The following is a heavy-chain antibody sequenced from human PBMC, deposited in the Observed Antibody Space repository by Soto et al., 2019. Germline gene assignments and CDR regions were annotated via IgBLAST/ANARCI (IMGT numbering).Heavy chain of an antibody. CDR3: ARGFGRFNY. J-gene: IGHJ4*02. CDR2: IDGSGATK. CDR1: GFTFNDFE. V-gene: IGHV3-48*03. Sequence: EVQLLESGGGLVQPGGSLRLSCGVSGFTFNDFEMNWVRQAPGKGPEWLAYIDGSGATKKYADSVRGRFTISMDNPNNSLFLQMSSLRAADTAIYYCARGFGRFNYWGQGTVVSVSS. D-gene: IGHD3-10*01.